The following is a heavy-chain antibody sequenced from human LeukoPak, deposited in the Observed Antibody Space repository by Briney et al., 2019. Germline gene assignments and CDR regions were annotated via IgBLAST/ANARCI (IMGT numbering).Heavy chain of an antibody. J-gene: IGHJ5*02. D-gene: IGHD2-21*01. CDR2: ISHSGST. CDR1: GYSISSYYH. Sequence: PSETLSLTRAVSGYSISSYYHWGWIRQPPGKGLEWIGSISHSGSTYYNPSLKSRVTISVDTSKNLFSLKLSSVTASDTAVYYCARQANCGGDCYSFDPWGQGSLVTVSS. CDR3: ARQANCGGDCYSFDP. V-gene: IGHV4-38-2*01.